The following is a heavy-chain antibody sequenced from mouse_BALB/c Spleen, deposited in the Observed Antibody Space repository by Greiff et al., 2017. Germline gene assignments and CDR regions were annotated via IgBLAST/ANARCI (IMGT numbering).Heavy chain of an antibody. D-gene: IGHD2-10*01. Sequence: EVKLMESGGGLVKPGGSLKLSCAASGFAFSSYDMSWVRQTPEKRLEWVAYISSGGGSTYYRDTVKGRFTISRDNAKNTLYLQMSSLKSEDTAMYYCARLAYYGNYYAMDYWGQGTSVTVSS. CDR2: ISSGGGST. J-gene: IGHJ4*01. CDR1: GFAFSSYD. V-gene: IGHV5-12-1*01. CDR3: ARLAYYGNYYAMDY.